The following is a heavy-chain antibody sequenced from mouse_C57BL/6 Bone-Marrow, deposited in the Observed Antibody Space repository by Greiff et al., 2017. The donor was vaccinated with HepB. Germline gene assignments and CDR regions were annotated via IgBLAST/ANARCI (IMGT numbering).Heavy chain of an antibody. J-gene: IGHJ2*01. CDR1: GYTFTDYY. V-gene: IGHV1-26*01. Sequence: VQLQQSGPELVQPGASVKISCKASGYTFTDYYMSWVKQSHGKSLEWIGDINPNNGGTSYNQKFKGKATLTVDKSSSTAYMGLRSLTSEDSAVYYGARGGGPFDDWGQGTTLTVSS. D-gene: IGHD3-3*01. CDR2: INPNNGGT. CDR3: ARGGGPFDD.